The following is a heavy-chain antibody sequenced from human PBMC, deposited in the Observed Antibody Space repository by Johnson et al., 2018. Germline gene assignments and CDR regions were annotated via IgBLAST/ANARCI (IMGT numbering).Heavy chain of an antibody. J-gene: IGHJ6*02. CDR3: ARDGYSYGYYPAYGMDV. D-gene: IGHD5-18*01. V-gene: IGHV3-74*01. Sequence: EQLQESGGGLVQPGGSLRLSCAASGFTFSSYWMHWVRQAPGKGLVWVSRINSDGSSTSYADSVKGRFTISRDNAKNTLYLQMNSLRAEDTAVYYCARDGYSYGYYPAYGMDVWGQGTTVTVSS. CDR2: INSDGSST. CDR1: GFTFSSYW.